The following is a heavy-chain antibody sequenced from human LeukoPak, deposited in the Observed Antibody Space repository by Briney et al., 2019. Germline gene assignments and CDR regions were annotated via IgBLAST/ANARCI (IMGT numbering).Heavy chain of an antibody. Sequence: EWMGIIYPGDSDTRYSPSFQGQVTISADKSISTAYLQWSSLKASDTAMYYCASTSIDAFDIWGQGTMVTVSS. CDR3: ASTSIDAFDI. D-gene: IGHD3-16*01. J-gene: IGHJ3*02. V-gene: IGHV5-51*01. CDR2: IYPGDSDT.